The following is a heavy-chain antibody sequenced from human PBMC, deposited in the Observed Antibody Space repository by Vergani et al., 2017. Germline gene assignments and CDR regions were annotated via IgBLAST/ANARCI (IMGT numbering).Heavy chain of an antibody. CDR3: ARDRGGYSSSWYFNYGMDV. D-gene: IGHD6-13*01. CDR2: ISSSSSTI. Sequence: EVQLVESGGGLVQPGGSLRLSCAASGFTFSSYSMNWVRQAPGKGLEWVSYISSSSSTIYYADSVKGRFTISRDNAKNSLYLQMNSLRAEDTAVYYCARDRGGYSSSWYFNYGMDVWGQGTTVTVSS. J-gene: IGHJ6*02. CDR1: GFTFSSYS. V-gene: IGHV3-48*01.